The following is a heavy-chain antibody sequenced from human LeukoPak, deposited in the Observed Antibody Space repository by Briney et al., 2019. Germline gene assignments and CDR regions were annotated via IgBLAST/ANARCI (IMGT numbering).Heavy chain of an antibody. V-gene: IGHV1-24*01. CDR2: FDPGDDET. J-gene: IGHJ5*01. CDR1: GYSLSELS. Sequence: ASVKVSCKVSGYSLSELSTHWVRQAPGQGLEWMGGFDPGDDETIYAQTFQGRVTMTEDTSTDTAYLELSSLRSEDTAVYFCATEKDLLLDSWGQGTPVTVSS. D-gene: IGHD1-26*01. CDR3: ATEKDLLLDS.